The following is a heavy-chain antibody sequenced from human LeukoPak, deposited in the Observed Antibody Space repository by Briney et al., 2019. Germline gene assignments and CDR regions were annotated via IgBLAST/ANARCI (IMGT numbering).Heavy chain of an antibody. CDR3: ASGRSLDAFDF. V-gene: IGHV4-30-4*08. Sequence: SQTLSLTCTVSGGSISSGDYYWSWIRQPPGKGLEWIGYIYYSGSTYYNPSLKSRVTQSVDTSKNHFSLNLTSVTAADTALYYCASGRSLDAFDFWGRGTMVTVSS. CDR1: GGSISSGDYY. CDR2: IYYSGST. J-gene: IGHJ3*01.